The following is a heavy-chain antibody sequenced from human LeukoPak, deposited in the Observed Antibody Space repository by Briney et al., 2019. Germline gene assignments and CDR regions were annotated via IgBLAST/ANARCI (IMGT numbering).Heavy chain of an antibody. CDR1: GYTFTNYY. D-gene: IGHD6-13*01. CDR3: AREYSNSQFDY. J-gene: IGHJ4*02. CDR2: INPSSGST. V-gene: IGHV1-46*01. Sequence: ASVEVSCKASGYTFTNYYIHWVRQAPGQGLEWMAIINPSSGSTSYAQKFRGRVTMTRDTSTSTVYMELSSLRSEDTAMYYCAREYSNSQFDYWGQGTLVTVSS.